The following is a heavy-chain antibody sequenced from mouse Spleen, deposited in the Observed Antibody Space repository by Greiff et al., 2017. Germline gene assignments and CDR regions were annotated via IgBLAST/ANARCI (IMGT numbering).Heavy chain of an antibody. CDR3: VRDSYYSYDGYFDY. CDR2: IRSKSSNYAT. CDR1: GFTFNTYA. Sequence: EVQVVESGGGLVQPKGSLKLSCAASGFTFNTYAMHWVRQAPGKGLEWVARIRSKSSNYATYYADSVKDRFTISRDDSQSMLYLQMNNLKTEDTAMYYCVRDSYYSYDGYFDYWGQGTTLTVSS. J-gene: IGHJ2*01. V-gene: IGHV10-3*01. D-gene: IGHD2-12*01.